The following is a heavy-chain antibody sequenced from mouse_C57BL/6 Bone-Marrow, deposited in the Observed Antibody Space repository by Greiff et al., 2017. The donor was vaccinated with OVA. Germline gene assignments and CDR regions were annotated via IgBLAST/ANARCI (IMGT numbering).Heavy chain of an antibody. CDR1: GFTFSSYA. V-gene: IGHV5-4*01. D-gene: IGHD1-1*01. CDR2: ISDGGSYT. J-gene: IGHJ1*03. CDR3: ARDLDYYGSRWYFDV. Sequence: DVHLVESGGGLVKPGGSLKLSCAASGFTFSSYAMSWVRQTPEKRLEWVATISDGGSYTYYPDNVKGRFTISRDNAKNNLYLQMSHLKSEDTAMYYCARDLDYYGSRWYFDVWGTGTTVTVSS.